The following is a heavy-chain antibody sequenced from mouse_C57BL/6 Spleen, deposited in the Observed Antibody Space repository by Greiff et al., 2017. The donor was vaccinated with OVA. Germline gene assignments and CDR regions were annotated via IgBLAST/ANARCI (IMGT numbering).Heavy chain of an antibody. J-gene: IGHJ2*01. V-gene: IGHV1-15*01. CDR1: GYTFTDYE. CDR3: TRYLLYGSSADY. D-gene: IGHD1-1*01. Sequence: VQVVESGAELVRPGASVTLSCKASGYTFTDYEMHWVKQTPVHGLEWIGAIDPETGGTAYNQKFKGKAILTADKASSTAYMELRSLTSEDSAVYYCTRYLLYGSSADYWGQGTTLTVSS. CDR2: IDPETGGT.